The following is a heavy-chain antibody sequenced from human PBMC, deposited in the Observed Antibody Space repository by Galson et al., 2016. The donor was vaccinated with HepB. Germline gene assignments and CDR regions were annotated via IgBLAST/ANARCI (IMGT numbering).Heavy chain of an antibody. CDR2: ISGAGGST. J-gene: IGHJ4*02. V-gene: IGHV3-23*01. CDR1: GFTFNTYA. Sequence: SLRLSCAASGFTFNTYAMSWVRQAPGKGLEWVSSISGAGGSTYYADSVKGRFTISRDNSRNTLYLQMRSLRAEDTAIYHCAKGNTVTTRLFDYWGQGTLVTVSS. CDR3: AKGNTVTTRLFDY. D-gene: IGHD4-17*01.